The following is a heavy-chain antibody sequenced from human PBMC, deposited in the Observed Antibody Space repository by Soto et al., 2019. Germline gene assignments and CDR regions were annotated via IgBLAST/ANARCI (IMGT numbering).Heavy chain of an antibody. Sequence: QVELVQSGAEVKKPGASVKVSCKAAGYTFTSYYMHWVRQAPGQGLEWMGFINPSGGITTYAQKFQARVTMTSDTSTSTVYMELRTLKSEDTAVYYCARRSIFTWSDGFDIWGQGTMVTVSA. CDR3: ARRSIFTWSDGFDI. CDR2: INPSGGIT. V-gene: IGHV1-46*01. CDR1: GYTFTSYY. J-gene: IGHJ3*02. D-gene: IGHD3-3*01.